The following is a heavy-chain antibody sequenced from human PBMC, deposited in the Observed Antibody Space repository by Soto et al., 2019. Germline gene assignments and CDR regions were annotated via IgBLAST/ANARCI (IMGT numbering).Heavy chain of an antibody. CDR1: GGTFSSYA. Sequence: QVQLVQSGAEVKKPGASVKVSCKASGGTFSSYAISWVRQAPGQGLEWMGGIIPIFGTANYAQKFQGRVSIMADEFTGTASIELSSLRSQDTAVYYCAKGQRYCTDVVCRYYFDYWGRGTLVGVSS. D-gene: IGHD2-8*01. CDR2: IIPIFGTA. CDR3: AKGQRYCTDVVCRYYFDY. J-gene: IGHJ4*02. V-gene: IGHV1-69*01.